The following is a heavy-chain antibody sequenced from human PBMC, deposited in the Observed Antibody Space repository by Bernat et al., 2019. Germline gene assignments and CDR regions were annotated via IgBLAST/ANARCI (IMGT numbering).Heavy chain of an antibody. V-gene: IGHV4-61*01. D-gene: IGHD6-6*01. CDR2: IYYSGST. J-gene: IGHJ4*02. Sequence: QVQLQESGPGLVKPSETLSLTCTVSGGSVSSGSYYWSWIRQPPGKGLEWIGYIYYSGSTNYNPSLKSRVTISVDTSKNQFSLKLSSVTAADTAVYYCARGTSQYSSSDYWGQGTLVTVSS. CDR3: ARGTSQYSSSDY. CDR1: GGSVSSGSYY.